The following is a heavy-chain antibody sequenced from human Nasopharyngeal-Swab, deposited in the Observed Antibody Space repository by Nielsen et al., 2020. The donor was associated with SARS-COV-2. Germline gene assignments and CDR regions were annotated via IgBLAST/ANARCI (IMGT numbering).Heavy chain of an antibody. CDR2: IYYSGST. D-gene: IGHD6-6*01. J-gene: IGHJ5*02. V-gene: IGHV4-59*01. Sequence: RQAPGKGLEWIGYIYYSGSTNYNPSLKSRVTISVDTSKNQFSLKLSSVTAADTAVYYCARGGEQLVLGFDPWGQGTLVTVSS. CDR3: ARGGEQLVLGFDP.